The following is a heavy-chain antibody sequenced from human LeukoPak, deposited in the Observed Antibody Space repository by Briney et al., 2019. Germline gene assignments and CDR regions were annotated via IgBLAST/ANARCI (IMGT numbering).Heavy chain of an antibody. CDR1: GYTFTSYA. D-gene: IGHD5-12*01. J-gene: IGHJ6*04. Sequence: GASVRVSCKASGYTFTSYAMHWVRQAPGQRLEWMGWINPGNGNTKYSQKFQGRVTTTRDTSASTAYMELSSLRSEDTAVYYCARDPRGYSGYDSNYYYYGMDVWGKGTTVTVSS. CDR3: ARDPRGYSGYDSNYYYYGMDV. CDR2: INPGNGNT. V-gene: IGHV1-3*01.